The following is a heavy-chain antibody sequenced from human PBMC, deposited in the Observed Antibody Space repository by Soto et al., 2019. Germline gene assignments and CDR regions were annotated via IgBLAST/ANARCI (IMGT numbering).Heavy chain of an antibody. Sequence: SETLSLTCAVNGGSFSGYYWSWIRQPPEKGLEWIGEINHSGSTKDNPSLKSRVTISVDESKNQFSLRLSSVTAADTAVYYCARGSNWFDPWGQGTLVTVSS. CDR2: INHSGST. CDR1: GGSFSGYY. J-gene: IGHJ5*02. V-gene: IGHV4-34*01. CDR3: ARGSNWFDP.